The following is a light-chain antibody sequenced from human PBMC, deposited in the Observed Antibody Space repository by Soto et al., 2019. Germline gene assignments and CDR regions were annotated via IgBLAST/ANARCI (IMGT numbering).Light chain of an antibody. V-gene: IGKV3-20*01. CDR2: GAS. Sequence: EIVLTQSPGTLSLSPGERATLFCRASQSVSSSYLAWYQQKPGQAPRLXXYGASSRATGIPDRFSGSVSGTDFTLTISRLEPEDFAAYYCQQYGSSPPGTFGQGTKVDNK. CDR1: QSVSSSY. J-gene: IGKJ1*01. CDR3: QQYGSSPPGT.